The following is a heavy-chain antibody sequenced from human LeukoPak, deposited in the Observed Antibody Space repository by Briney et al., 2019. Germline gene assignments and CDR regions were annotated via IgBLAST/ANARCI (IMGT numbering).Heavy chain of an antibody. D-gene: IGHD3-22*01. CDR1: GFTFKNHG. V-gene: IGHV3-30*03. CDR3: AAFITTKLDY. J-gene: IGHJ4*02. CDR2: ASSDEINQ. Sequence: GGSLRLSCVISGFTFKNHGLHWVRQAPGKGLEWVAVASSDEINQNYADSVKGRFIISRDNSRNTQHLQMNNLKTEDTAFYYCAAFITTKLDYWGQGILVTVSS.